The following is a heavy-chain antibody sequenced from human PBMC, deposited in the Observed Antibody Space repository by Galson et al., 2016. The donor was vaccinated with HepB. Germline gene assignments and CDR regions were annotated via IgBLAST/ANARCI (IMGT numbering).Heavy chain of an antibody. V-gene: IGHV1-24*01. CDR2: FDLEGGER. D-gene: IGHD3-22*01. J-gene: IGHJ4*02. Sequence: SVKVSCKVSGSTLIELSIHWVRQAPGKGLEWMGGFDLEGGERNYARKFQGRLTMTEDTSKDTAYMELKSLRSEDTAVYYCALDHKSYDSSDSDFWGQGTLVTVSS. CDR3: ALDHKSYDSSDSDF. CDR1: GSTLIELS.